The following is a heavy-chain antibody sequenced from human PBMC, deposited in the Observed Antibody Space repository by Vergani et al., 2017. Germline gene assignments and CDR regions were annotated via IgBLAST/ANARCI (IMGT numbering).Heavy chain of an antibody. J-gene: IGHJ6*03. CDR2: IYSGGSRT. V-gene: IGHV3-23*03. CDR1: GFTFSSYA. CDR3: AKEGTVDTAMVAGDSGDDSPYYYMDV. D-gene: IGHD5-18*01. Sequence: EVQLLESGGGLVQPGGSLRLSCAASGFTFSSYAMSWVRQAPGKGLEWISVIYSGGSRTYYADSVKGRFTISRDNSKNTLYLQMHSLRAEDTAVYYCAKEGTVDTAMVAGDSGDDSPYYYMDVWGKGTTVTVSS.